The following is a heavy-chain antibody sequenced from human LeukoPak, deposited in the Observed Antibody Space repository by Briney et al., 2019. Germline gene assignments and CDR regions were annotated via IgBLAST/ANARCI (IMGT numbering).Heavy chain of an antibody. D-gene: IGHD3-3*01. CDR2: INAGNGNT. Sequence: ASVKVSCKASGYTFTSYAMHWVRQAPGQRLERMGWINAGNGNTKYSQKFQGRVTMTRDTSTRTVYMELSSLRSEDTAVYYCAREGGGAYDFSDYWGQGTLVTVSS. J-gene: IGHJ4*02. V-gene: IGHV1-3*01. CDR3: AREGGGAYDFSDY. CDR1: GYTFTSYA.